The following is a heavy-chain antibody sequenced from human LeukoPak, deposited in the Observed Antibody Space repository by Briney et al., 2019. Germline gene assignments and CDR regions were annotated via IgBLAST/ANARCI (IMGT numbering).Heavy chain of an antibody. CDR2: ISGSGGST. CDR3: AKDPYSYGMVYYFDY. D-gene: IGHD5-18*01. CDR1: GFTFSSYA. V-gene: IGHV3-23*01. J-gene: IGHJ4*02. Sequence: GRSLRLSCAASGFTFSSYAMSWVRQAPGKGLEWVSAISGSGGSTYYADSVKGRFTISRDNSKNTLYLQMNSLRAEDTAVYYCAKDPYSYGMVYYFDYWGQGTLVTVSS.